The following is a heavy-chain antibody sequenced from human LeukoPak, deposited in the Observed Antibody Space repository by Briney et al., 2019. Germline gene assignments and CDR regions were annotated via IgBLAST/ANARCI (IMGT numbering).Heavy chain of an antibody. J-gene: IGHJ4*02. D-gene: IGHD3-3*01. Sequence: GGSLRLSCAASGFTFSSYAMSWVRQAPGKGLEWVSSISSSSSYIYYADSVKGRFTISRDNAKNSLYLQMNSLRAEDTAVYYCARDRRFLEWLLSAFDYWGQGTLVTVSS. CDR3: ARDRRFLEWLLSAFDY. CDR2: ISSSSSYI. V-gene: IGHV3-21*01. CDR1: GFTFSSYA.